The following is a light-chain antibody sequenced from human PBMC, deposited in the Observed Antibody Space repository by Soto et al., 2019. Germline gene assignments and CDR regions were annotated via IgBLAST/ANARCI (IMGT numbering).Light chain of an antibody. CDR3: QQYGSSPPVT. V-gene: IGKV3-20*01. J-gene: IGKJ5*01. CDR1: QSISSTY. CDR2: AAS. Sequence: EIVLTQSPGTLSLSPGEGATLSCRASQSISSTYLAWYQHKPGQAPRLLIYAASSRATGIPDRFSGSGSGTDFPLTISRLEPEDFAVYYCQQYGSSPPVTFGQGTRLEIK.